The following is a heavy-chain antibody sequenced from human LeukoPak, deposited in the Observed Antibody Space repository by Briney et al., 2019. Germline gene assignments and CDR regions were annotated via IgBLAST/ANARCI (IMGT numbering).Heavy chain of an antibody. J-gene: IGHJ3*02. Sequence: GESLQISCKGFGYSFTSYWIGWVRQMPGKGLEGMGIIYPGDSDTRYSPSFQGQVTISADKSISTAYLQWSSLKASDTAMYYCARHVKASNDAFDIWGQGTMVTVSS. CDR1: GYSFTSYW. CDR2: IYPGDSDT. V-gene: IGHV5-51*01. CDR3: ARHVKASNDAFDI.